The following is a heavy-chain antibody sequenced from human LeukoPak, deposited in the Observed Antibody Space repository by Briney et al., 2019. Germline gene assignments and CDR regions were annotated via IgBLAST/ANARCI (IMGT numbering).Heavy chain of an antibody. CDR3: ARESYYYDSSGYGSDY. Sequence: ASVKVSCKASGCTFIGYYMHWVRQAPGQGLEWMGWMNPNSGGTYYAQKFHGRVTMTRDTSINTAYMELTRLRSDDTAVYYCARESYYYDSSGYGSDYWGQGTLVTVSS. CDR2: MNPNSGGT. J-gene: IGHJ4*02. CDR1: GCTFIGYY. D-gene: IGHD3-22*01. V-gene: IGHV1-2*02.